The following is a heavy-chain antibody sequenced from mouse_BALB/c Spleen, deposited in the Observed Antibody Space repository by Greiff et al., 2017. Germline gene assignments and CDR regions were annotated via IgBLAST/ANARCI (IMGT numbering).Heavy chain of an antibody. J-gene: IGHJ2*01. CDR2: ISSGGST. D-gene: IGHD1-1*01. CDR3: AIITAVVFDD. CDR1: GFTFSSYA. Sequence: EVHLVESGGGLVKPGGSLKLSCAASGFTFSSYAMSWVRQTPEKRLEWVASISSGGSTYYPDSVKGRFTISRDNAGNILYLQMSSLRSEDTAMYYCAIITAVVFDDWGQGTTLTVSS. V-gene: IGHV5-6-5*01.